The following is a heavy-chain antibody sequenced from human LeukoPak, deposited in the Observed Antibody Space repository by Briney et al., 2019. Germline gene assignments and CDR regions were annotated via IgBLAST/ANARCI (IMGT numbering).Heavy chain of an antibody. CDR2: IRGSGGST. D-gene: IGHD2-2*01. Sequence: GGSLRLSCAASGFTFSIYAMSWVRQAPGKGLEGVSAIRGSGGSTYYADSVKGRFTISRDNSKNTLYLQMNSLRAEDTAVYYCAKDRSIVVVPAAIAFDIWGQGTMVTVSS. J-gene: IGHJ3*02. CDR3: AKDRSIVVVPAAIAFDI. V-gene: IGHV3-23*01. CDR1: GFTFSIYA.